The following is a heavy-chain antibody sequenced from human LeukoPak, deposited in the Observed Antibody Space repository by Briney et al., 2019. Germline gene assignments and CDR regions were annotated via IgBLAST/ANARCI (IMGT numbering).Heavy chain of an antibody. Sequence: ASVKVSCKVSGYTLTELSMHWVRQAPGKGLEWMGGFDPEDGETIYAEKFQGRVTMTEDTSTDTAYMELSSLRSEDTAVYYCATESVLRYFDWLLHGWGQGTLVTVSS. CDR1: GYTLTELS. J-gene: IGHJ4*02. CDR2: FDPEDGET. CDR3: ATESVLRYFDWLLHG. V-gene: IGHV1-24*01. D-gene: IGHD3-9*01.